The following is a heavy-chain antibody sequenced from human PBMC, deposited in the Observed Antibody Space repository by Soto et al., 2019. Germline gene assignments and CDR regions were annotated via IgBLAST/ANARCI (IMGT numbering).Heavy chain of an antibody. Sequence: SETLSLTCAVYGGSFSGYYWSWIRQPPGKGLEWIGEINHSGSTNYNPSLKSRVTISVDTSKNQFSLKLSSVTAADTAVYYCAGYCSSTSCHNPNYYYYMEVWGKGTTVTVSS. V-gene: IGHV4-34*01. CDR1: GGSFSGYY. D-gene: IGHD2-2*02. CDR3: AGYCSSTSCHNPNYYYYMEV. J-gene: IGHJ6*03. CDR2: INHSGST.